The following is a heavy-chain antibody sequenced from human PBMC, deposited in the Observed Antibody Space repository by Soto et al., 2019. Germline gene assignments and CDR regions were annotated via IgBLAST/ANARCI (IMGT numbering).Heavy chain of an antibody. J-gene: IGHJ4*02. CDR2: FDPEDDET. CDR1: GYTLTELS. D-gene: IGHD6-13*01. V-gene: IGHV1-24*01. Sequence: ASVKVSCKVSGYTLTELSMHWVRQAPGKGLEWMGSFDPEDDETIYAQKFQGRVTMTEDTSTDTAYMELSSLRSEYMAVYYCARPHSSSWHTLDYWGQGTLVTVSS. CDR3: ARPHSSSWHTLDY.